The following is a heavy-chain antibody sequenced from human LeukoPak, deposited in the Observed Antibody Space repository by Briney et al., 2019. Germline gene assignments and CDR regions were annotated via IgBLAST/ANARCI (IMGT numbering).Heavy chain of an antibody. CDR1: GVSISSYY. V-gene: IGHV4-4*07. J-gene: IGHJ4*02. Sequence: PSETLSLTCTVSGVSISSYYWSWIRQPAGKGLEWIGRIYTSGSTNYNPSLKSRVTMSVDTSKNQCPLKLSSVTAADTAVYYCAMTRVVLGYCTNGVCYDVEGDYWGQGTLVTVSS. CDR2: IYTSGST. CDR3: AMTRVVLGYCTNGVCYDVEGDY. D-gene: IGHD2-8*01.